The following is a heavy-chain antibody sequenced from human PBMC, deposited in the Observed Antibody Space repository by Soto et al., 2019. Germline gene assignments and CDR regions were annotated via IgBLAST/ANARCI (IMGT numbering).Heavy chain of an antibody. Sequence: QVQLVQSGAEVKKPGASVKVSCKASGDTFTDYYIHWVRQAPGQGLAWMGTVNPSGGHTTYAQHFLGRMNLTRDTSTSTVYMELTSLTSEDTAVYYCARGGHVVVVTAALDYWGQGTLVTVSS. J-gene: IGHJ4*02. D-gene: IGHD2-21*02. CDR3: ARGGHVVVVTAALDY. CDR2: VNPSGGHT. V-gene: IGHV1-46*01. CDR1: GDTFTDYY.